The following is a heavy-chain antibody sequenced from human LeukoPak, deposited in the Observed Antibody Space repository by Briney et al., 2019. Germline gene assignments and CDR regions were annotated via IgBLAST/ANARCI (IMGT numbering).Heavy chain of an antibody. CDR2: VSYDGSKK. CDR1: GFTFSSYG. V-gene: IGHV3-30*03. J-gene: IGHJ4*02. Sequence: SGGSLRLSCAASGFTFSSYGMHWVRQAPGKGLEWLAFVSYDGSKKYYSDSVKGRFTISRDNSKNTLFLQMNSLRAEDAAVYSCARESTGWYPDYWGQGTLVTVSS. D-gene: IGHD6-19*01. CDR3: ARESTGWYPDY.